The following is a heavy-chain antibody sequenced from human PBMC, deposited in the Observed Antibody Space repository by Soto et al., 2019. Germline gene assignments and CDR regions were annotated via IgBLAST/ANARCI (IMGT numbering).Heavy chain of an antibody. CDR3: ASHYDILTGYYRGFDY. CDR2: IYHSGST. CDR1: GGSISSSNW. D-gene: IGHD3-9*01. V-gene: IGHV4-4*02. Sequence: QVQLQESGPGLVKPSGTLSLTCAVSGGSISSSNWWSWVRQPPGKGLEWIGEIYHSGSTNYNPSLKSRVTISGDKSKNQFSLKLSSVTAADTAVYYCASHYDILTGYYRGFDYWGQGTLVTVSS. J-gene: IGHJ4*02.